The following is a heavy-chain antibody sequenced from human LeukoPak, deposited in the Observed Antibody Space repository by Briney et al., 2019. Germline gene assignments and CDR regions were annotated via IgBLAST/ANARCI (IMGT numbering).Heavy chain of an antibody. V-gene: IGHV4-30-2*01. D-gene: IGHD2-2*01. CDR3: ASTNKVVPAAHLYYYYGMDV. CDR1: GGPISSGGYS. Sequence: SETLSLTCAVSGGPISSGGYSWSWIRQPPGKGLEWIGYIYHSGSTYYNPSLKGRFTISRDNSKNTLYLQMNSLRAEDTAVYYCASTNKVVPAAHLYYYYGMDVWGQGTTVTVSS. CDR2: IYHSGST. J-gene: IGHJ6*02.